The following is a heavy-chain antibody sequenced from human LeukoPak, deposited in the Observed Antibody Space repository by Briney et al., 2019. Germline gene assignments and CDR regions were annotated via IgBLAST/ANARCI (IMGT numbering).Heavy chain of an antibody. Sequence: ASVKVSCKASGGTFSSYAISWVRQAPGQGLEWMGGIIPIFGTANYAQKFQGRVTITTDESTSTAYMELSSLRSEDTAVYYCARGLYYYASSAVIFDYWGQGTLVTVSS. CDR3: ARGLYYYASSAVIFDY. CDR2: IIPIFGTA. V-gene: IGHV1-69*05. CDR1: GGTFSSYA. D-gene: IGHD3-22*01. J-gene: IGHJ4*02.